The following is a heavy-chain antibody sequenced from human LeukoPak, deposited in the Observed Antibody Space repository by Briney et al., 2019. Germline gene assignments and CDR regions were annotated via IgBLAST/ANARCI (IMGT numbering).Heavy chain of an antibody. D-gene: IGHD6-6*01. Sequence: TLSLTCTVSGGSISSGSYYWSWIRQPAGKGLEWIGRIYTSGSTNYNPSLKSRVTISVDTSKNQFSLKLSSVTAAVTAVYYCARDLAARRADAFDIWGQGTMVTVSS. CDR2: IYTSGST. CDR3: ARDLAARRADAFDI. J-gene: IGHJ3*02. CDR1: GGSISSGSYY. V-gene: IGHV4-61*02.